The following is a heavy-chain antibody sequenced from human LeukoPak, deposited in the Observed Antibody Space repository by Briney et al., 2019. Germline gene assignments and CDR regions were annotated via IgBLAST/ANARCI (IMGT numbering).Heavy chain of an antibody. CDR2: VKQDGSDK. CDR3: ARVVTGTRPFDY. V-gene: IGHV3-7*05. CDR1: GFTFSTYW. J-gene: IGHJ4*02. Sequence: GGSLRLSRAASGFTFSTYWMTWVRQAPGKGLEWVAHVKQDGSDKYYVDSVKGRFTISRDNAKNSLYLQMNSLRAEDTAVYYCARVVTGTRPFDYWGQGTLVTVSS. D-gene: IGHD1-7*01.